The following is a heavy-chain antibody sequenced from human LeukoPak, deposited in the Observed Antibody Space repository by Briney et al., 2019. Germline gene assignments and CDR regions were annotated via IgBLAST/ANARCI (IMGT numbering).Heavy chain of an antibody. CDR3: AREILSYSSSWYVPDAFDI. CDR1: GGTFSSYG. Sequence: SVKVSCKASGGTFSSYGISWVRQAPGQGLEWMGGIIPIFGTANYAQKFQGRVTITADESTSTAYMELSSLRSEDTAVYYCAREILSYSSSWYVPDAFDIWGQGTMVTVSS. V-gene: IGHV1-69*01. CDR2: IIPIFGTA. D-gene: IGHD6-13*01. J-gene: IGHJ3*02.